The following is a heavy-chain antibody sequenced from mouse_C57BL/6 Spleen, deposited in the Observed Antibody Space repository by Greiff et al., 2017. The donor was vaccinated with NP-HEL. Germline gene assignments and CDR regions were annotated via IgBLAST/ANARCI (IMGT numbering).Heavy chain of an antibody. Sequence: QVQLKESGPELVKPGASVKISCKASGYAFSSSWMNWVKQRPGKGLEWIGRIYPGDGDTNYNGKFKGKATLTADKSSSTAYMQLSSLTSEDSAVYFCARENWEGAWFAYWAKGLWSLSLQ. CDR2: IYPGDGDT. V-gene: IGHV1-82*01. CDR3: ARENWEGAWFAY. J-gene: IGHJ3*01. D-gene: IGHD4-1*01. CDR1: GYAFSSSW.